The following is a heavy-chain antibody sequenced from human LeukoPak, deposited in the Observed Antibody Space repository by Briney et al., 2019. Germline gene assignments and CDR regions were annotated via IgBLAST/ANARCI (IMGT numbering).Heavy chain of an antibody. Sequence: ASVKVSCKASGYTFTGYYMHWVRQAPGQGLEWMGWINPNSSGTNYAQKFQGRVTMTRDTSISTAYMELSRLRSDDTAVYWCARGYYDSSGYDPGLGYWGQGTLVTVSS. CDR1: GYTFTGYY. D-gene: IGHD3-22*01. CDR3: ARGYYDSSGYDPGLGY. V-gene: IGHV1-2*02. J-gene: IGHJ4*02. CDR2: INPNSSGT.